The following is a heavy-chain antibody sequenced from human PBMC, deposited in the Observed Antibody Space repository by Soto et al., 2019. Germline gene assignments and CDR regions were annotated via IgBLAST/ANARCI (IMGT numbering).Heavy chain of an antibody. J-gene: IGHJ4*02. V-gene: IGHV3-23*01. CDR1: GFNFSSSV. CDR2: ISGSGGST. Sequence: GGSLRLSCAASGFNFSSSVMRRVRQASGNGLEWVSAISGSGGSTYYADSVKGRFTISSDNSKNTLSLQMNSLRAEDTAVYYCAKDYYDSSGSRPHDYWGQGTLVTVSS. CDR3: AKDYYDSSGSRPHDY. D-gene: IGHD3-22*01.